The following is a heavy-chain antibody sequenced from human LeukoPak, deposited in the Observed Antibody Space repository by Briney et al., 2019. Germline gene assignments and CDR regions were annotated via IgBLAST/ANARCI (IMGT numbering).Heavy chain of an antibody. D-gene: IGHD3-22*01. CDR2: IYYSGST. J-gene: IGHJ4*02. Sequence: SETLSLTCTVSGGSISDYYWSWIRQPPGKGLEWIGYIYYSGSTYYNPSLKSRVTISVDTSKNQFSLKLSSVTAADTAVYYCARDKRVDYYDSSGYDDWGQGTLVTVSS. CDR3: ARDKRVDYYDSSGYDD. V-gene: IGHV4-59*12. CDR1: GGSISDYY.